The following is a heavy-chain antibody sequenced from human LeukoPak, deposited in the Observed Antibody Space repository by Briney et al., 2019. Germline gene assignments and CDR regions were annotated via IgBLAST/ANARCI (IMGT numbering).Heavy chain of an antibody. D-gene: IGHD3-10*01. CDR3: ARLRGRFGAKRNYLDY. V-gene: IGHV4-39*07. J-gene: IGHJ4*02. CDR2: IYYSGST. Sequence: SETLSLTCTVSGGSISSSSYYWGWIRQPPGKGLEWIGSIYYSGSTNYNPSLKSRVTISVDTSKNQFSLKLSSVTAADTAVYYCARLRGRFGAKRNYLDYWGQGTLVTVSS. CDR1: GGSISSSSYY.